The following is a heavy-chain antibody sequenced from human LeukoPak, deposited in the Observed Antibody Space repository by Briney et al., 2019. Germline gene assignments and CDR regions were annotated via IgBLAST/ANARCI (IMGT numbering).Heavy chain of an antibody. V-gene: IGHV3-7*01. Sequence: PGGSLRLSCAASGFTFSSYWMSWVRQAPGKGLEWVANIKQDGSEKYYVDSVKGRFTISRDNAKNSLYLQMNSLRAEDTAVYYCARDSYGPGSYSHYYGMDVWGQGTTVTVSS. J-gene: IGHJ6*02. CDR1: GFTFSSYW. CDR3: ARDSYGPGSYSHYYGMDV. CDR2: IKQDGSEK. D-gene: IGHD3-10*01.